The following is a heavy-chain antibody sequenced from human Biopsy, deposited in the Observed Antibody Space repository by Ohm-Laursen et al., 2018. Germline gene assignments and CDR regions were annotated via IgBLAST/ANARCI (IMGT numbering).Heavy chain of an antibody. V-gene: IGHV1-69*04. CDR1: GFTFTNYG. CDR2: IFPIVGIE. D-gene: IGHD3-10*01. CDR3: ARGSGSYSRVMDV. J-gene: IGHJ6*04. Sequence: ASVKVSCKASGFTFTNYGINWVRQAPGQGLEWVGRIFPIVGIEDHALKFKDRITINADESTNTAYMELSSLRSEDTAIYYCARGSGSYSRVMDVWGCGTTVIVSS.